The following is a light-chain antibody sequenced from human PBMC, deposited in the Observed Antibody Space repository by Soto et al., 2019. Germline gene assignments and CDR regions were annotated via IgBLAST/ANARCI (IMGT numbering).Light chain of an antibody. CDR1: SSDVGGYNY. V-gene: IGLV2-8*01. J-gene: IGLJ1*01. Sequence: QSALTQPPSASGSPGQSVTISCTGTSSDVGGYNYVSWYQQHPGEAPKLMIYEVTKRPSGVPHRFSGSKSGNTASLTVSGLQAEDEADYYCSSYAGSNNPFVFRTGTKLTVL. CDR2: EVT. CDR3: SSYAGSNNPFV.